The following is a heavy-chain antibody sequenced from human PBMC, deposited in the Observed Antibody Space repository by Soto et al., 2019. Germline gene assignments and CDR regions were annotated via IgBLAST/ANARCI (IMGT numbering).Heavy chain of an antibody. V-gene: IGHV4-30-4*01. Sequence: PSETLSLTCSVSGCSISSIDYFWSWIRQAPGKGLEWIGFIYHTGTTYYNPSLRSRVTISIDTSKSQFSMKLNSVTAADTAVYYCARVMAAMQNWLAPWGEGTLATAPS. CDR2: IYHTGTT. CDR3: ARVMAAMQNWLAP. D-gene: IGHD2-2*01. J-gene: IGHJ5*02. CDR1: GCSISSIDYF.